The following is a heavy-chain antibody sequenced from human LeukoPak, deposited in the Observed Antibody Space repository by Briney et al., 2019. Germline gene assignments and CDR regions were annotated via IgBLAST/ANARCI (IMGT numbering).Heavy chain of an antibody. CDR2: ISYDGSNK. Sequence: GGSLRLSCAASGFTFSSYGMPWVRQAPGKGLEWVAVISYDGSNKYYADSVKGRFTISRDNSKNTLYLQMNSLRAEDTAVYYCAKGRGMAYWGQGTLVTVSS. J-gene: IGHJ4*02. D-gene: IGHD3-10*01. V-gene: IGHV3-30*18. CDR3: AKGRGMAY. CDR1: GFTFSSYG.